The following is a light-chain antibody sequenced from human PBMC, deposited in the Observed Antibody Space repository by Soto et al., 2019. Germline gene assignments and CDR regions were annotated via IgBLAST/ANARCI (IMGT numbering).Light chain of an antibody. CDR3: QQSYSMPGT. V-gene: IGKV1-39*01. J-gene: IGKJ1*01. Sequence: DIQMTQSPSSLSASVGDRVTITCRASQSIRFYLNWYQQKPGKAPKLLIYTASNVQSGVPSRISGRGSGTDFTLTIISLQPEDFATYYCQQSYSMPGTFGQGTKVEMK. CDR2: TAS. CDR1: QSIRFY.